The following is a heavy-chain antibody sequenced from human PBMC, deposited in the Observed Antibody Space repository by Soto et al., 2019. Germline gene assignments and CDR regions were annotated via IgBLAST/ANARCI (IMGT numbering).Heavy chain of an antibody. D-gene: IGHD1-26*01. J-gene: IGHJ4*02. CDR3: ARFPLDEGASN. CDR2: ISSSGGTI. CDR1: GFTFSSYS. Sequence: GGSLILSCAASGFTFSSYSMNWVRQAPGKGLEWVSYISSSGGTIYYADSVKGRFTISRDNAKNSLYLQMNSLRAEDTAVYYSARFPLDEGASNWGQGTLVTVSS. V-gene: IGHV3-48*01.